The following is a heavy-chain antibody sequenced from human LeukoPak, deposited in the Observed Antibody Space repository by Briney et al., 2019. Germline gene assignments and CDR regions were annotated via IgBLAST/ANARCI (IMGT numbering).Heavy chain of an antibody. J-gene: IGHJ3*02. V-gene: IGHV1-46*01. CDR2: INPSGGST. D-gene: IGHD6-6*01. CDR1: GYTFTSYY. Sequence: ASVKVSCKASGYTFTSYYMHWVRQAPGQGLEWMGIINPSGGSTNYAQKFQGRVTMTRDTSTSTVYMELSSLRSEDTAVYYCARDNARLVDAFDIWGQGTMVTVSS. CDR3: ARDNARLVDAFDI.